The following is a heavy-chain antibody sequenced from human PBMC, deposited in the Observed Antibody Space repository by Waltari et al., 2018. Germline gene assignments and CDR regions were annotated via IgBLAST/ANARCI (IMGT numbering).Heavy chain of an antibody. CDR2: TNHSRSN. D-gene: IGHD2-2*01. J-gene: IGHJ6*02. CDR1: GGSFSGCY. Sequence: QVQLQQWGAGLLKPSETLSLTCAVYGGSFSGCYWSCIRQTPGKRLGWSGETNHSRSNHYNASLTSRVTISVDTCKNPFYPKLSAVTAADTAVYYCAGGVVPAAILYYYYYYGMDVWGQGTTVTVSS. V-gene: IGHV4-34*01. CDR3: AGGVVPAAILYYYYYYGMDV.